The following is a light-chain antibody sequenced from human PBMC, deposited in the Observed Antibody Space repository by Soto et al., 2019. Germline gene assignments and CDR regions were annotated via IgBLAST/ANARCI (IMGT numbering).Light chain of an antibody. CDR3: SSYTAGGTI. CDR1: SSNIGSNA. V-gene: IGLV1-44*01. CDR2: SNN. J-gene: IGLJ1*01. Sequence: QSVLSQPPSASGTPGQRVTISCSGSSSNIGSNAVSWYRHLPGTAPKLLIYSNNQRPSGVPDRFSGSKSGTSASLAITRLQAEDEADYYCSSYTAGGTIFGTGTKVTVL.